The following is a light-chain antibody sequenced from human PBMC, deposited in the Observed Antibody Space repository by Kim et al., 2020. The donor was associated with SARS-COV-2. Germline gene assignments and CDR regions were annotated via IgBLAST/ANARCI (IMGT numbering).Light chain of an antibody. CDR3: QQRSKWPLT. J-gene: IGKJ4*01. CDR1: QSLSSD. CDR2: DVS. V-gene: IGKV3-11*01. Sequence: LSPGERATRSCRASQSLSSDLAWYQQKPGQAPRLLIYDVSNRATGIPARFSGSGSGTDFTLTISSLEPEDFAVYYCQQRSKWPLTFGGGTKVDIK.